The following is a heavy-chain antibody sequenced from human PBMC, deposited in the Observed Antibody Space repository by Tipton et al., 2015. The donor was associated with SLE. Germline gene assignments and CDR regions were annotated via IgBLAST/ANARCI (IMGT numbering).Heavy chain of an antibody. D-gene: IGHD6-19*01. J-gene: IGHJ6*03. Sequence: TLSLTCTVSGGSISSGGYYWSWIRQHPGKGLEWIGYISYSGSTNYNPSLKSRVTISLDTSTNQFSLKLNSVTAADTAVYYCARCSSGWYNIFYYYMDVWGQGTMVTVSS. CDR2: ISYSGST. CDR3: ARCSSGWYNIFYYYMDV. CDR1: GGSISSGGYY. V-gene: IGHV4-61*08.